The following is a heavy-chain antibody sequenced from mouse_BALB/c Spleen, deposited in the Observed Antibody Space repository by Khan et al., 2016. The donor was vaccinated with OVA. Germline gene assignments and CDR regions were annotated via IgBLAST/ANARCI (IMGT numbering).Heavy chain of an antibody. D-gene: IGHD2-1*01. V-gene: IGHV1S132*01. J-gene: IGHJ3*01. CDR1: GYTFTSYW. Sequence: QVQLQQSGAELVKPGASVKLSCKTSGYTFTSYWIQWVKQRPGQGLGWIGQIFPGTGTTYYNENFKGKATLTVDTSSSTAYMQLSGLTSEDSAVYFCARGYFGNYEFVYWGQGTLVTGSP. CDR3: ARGYFGNYEFVY. CDR2: IFPGTGTT.